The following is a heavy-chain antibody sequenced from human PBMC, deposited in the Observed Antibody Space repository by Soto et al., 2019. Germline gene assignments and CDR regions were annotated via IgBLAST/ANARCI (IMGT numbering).Heavy chain of an antibody. D-gene: IGHD3-22*01. CDR3: AGIVQPRYYYGMDV. V-gene: IGHV1-69*12. CDR2: IIPIFGTA. J-gene: IGHJ6*02. Sequence: QVQLVQSGAEVKKPGSSVKVSCKASGGTFGGYAFSGVGKPPGQGLEWMGGIIPIFGTANYAQKFQGRVTITADESTSTAYMELSSLRSEDTAVYYCAGIVQPRYYYGMDVWGQGTTVTVSS. CDR1: GGTFGGYA.